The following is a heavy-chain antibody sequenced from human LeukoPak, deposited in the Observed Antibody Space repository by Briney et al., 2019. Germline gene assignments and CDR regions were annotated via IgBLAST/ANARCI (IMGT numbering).Heavy chain of an antibody. CDR3: ARQPSLVDATDY. D-gene: IGHD2-15*01. J-gene: IGHJ4*02. CDR2: ISPSDSDT. CDR1: GYTFTNYW. Sequence: GESLKISCKASGYTFTNYWIVGERQMPGKGLEWMGIISPSDSDTRYSPSFQGQVTISADKSISTAYLQWSSLKASDTAMYYCARQPSLVDATDYWGQGTLVTVSS. V-gene: IGHV5-51*01.